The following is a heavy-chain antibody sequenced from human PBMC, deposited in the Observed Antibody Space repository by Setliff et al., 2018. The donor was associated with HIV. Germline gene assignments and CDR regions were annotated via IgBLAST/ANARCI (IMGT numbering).Heavy chain of an antibody. J-gene: IGHJ4*02. CDR3: ARPSHVYDDDGPLGY. V-gene: IGHV1-8*01. Sequence: ASVKVSCKTSGYSFTAYDINWVRQATGRGLEWMAWMNPSTGEIGYAQKFQGRLTMTRDSSITTAFMELRGLRSEDTAIYYCARPSHVYDDDGPLGYWGQGTPVTVSS. CDR1: GYSFTAYD. CDR2: MNPSTGEI. D-gene: IGHD3-16*01.